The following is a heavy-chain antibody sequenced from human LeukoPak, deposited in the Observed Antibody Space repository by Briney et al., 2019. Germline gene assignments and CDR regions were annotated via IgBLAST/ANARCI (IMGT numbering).Heavy chain of an antibody. J-gene: IGHJ6*02. CDR3: AKDRSVVPAYYYYGMDV. D-gene: IGHD2-2*01. V-gene: IGHV3-30*18. CDR1: GFTFSSYG. Sequence: GSLRLSCAASGFTFSSYGMHWVRQAPGKGLEWVAVISYDGSNKYYADSVKGRFTISRDNSKNTLYLQMNSLRAEDTAVYYCAKDRSVVPAYYYYGMDVWGQGTTVTVSS. CDR2: ISYDGSNK.